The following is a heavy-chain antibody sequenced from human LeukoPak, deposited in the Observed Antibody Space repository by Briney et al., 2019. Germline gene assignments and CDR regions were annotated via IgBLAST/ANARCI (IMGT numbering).Heavy chain of an antibody. CDR1: GFTFSSYW. CDR2: IKQDGSEK. Sequence: GGSLRLSCAASGFTFSSYWMSWVRQAPGKGLEWVANIKQDGSEKYYVDSVKGRFTVSRDNAKNSLYLQMNSLRAEDTAVYYCARRDGIVVVVAAWAFDIWGQETMVTVSS. D-gene: IGHD2-15*01. J-gene: IGHJ3*02. V-gene: IGHV3-7*01. CDR3: ARRDGIVVVVAAWAFDI.